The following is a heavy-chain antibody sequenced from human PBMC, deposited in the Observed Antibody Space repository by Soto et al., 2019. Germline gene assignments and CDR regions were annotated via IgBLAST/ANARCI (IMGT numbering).Heavy chain of an antibody. Sequence: QVQLVQSGAEVKEPGDSVRVSCEGSGYTFTAYHIHWVRQAPGHGLEWMGWINPKVGDTTYAQDFQGRVSMTRDMSISTVYMELSRLTSDDTAIYYCARNMDYYYGRGSGNGHGVWGQGTTVTVFS. J-gene: IGHJ6*02. CDR1: GYTFTAYH. V-gene: IGHV1-2*02. CDR3: ARNMDYYYGRGSGNGHGV. CDR2: INPKVGDT. D-gene: IGHD3-10*02.